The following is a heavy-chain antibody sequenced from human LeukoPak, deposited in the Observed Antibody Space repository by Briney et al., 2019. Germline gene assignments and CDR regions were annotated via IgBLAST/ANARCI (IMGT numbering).Heavy chain of an antibody. CDR1: GVSISGYY. D-gene: IGHD5-24*01. V-gene: IGHV4-59*01. J-gene: IGHJ4*02. CDR3: ARDDGYNLFY. CDR2: IYYNGIS. Sequence: NPSETLSLTCTVSGVSISGYYWSWIRQPPGKGLEWIAYIYYNGISNYNPSLKSRVIISVDSSKNQFSLKLTSVTAADTAVYYCARDDGYNLFYWGQGTLVTVSS.